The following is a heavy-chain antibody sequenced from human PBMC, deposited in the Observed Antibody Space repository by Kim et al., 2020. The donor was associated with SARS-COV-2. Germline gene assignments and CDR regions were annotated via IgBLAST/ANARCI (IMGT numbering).Heavy chain of an antibody. J-gene: IGHJ6*02. V-gene: IGHV3-7*04. CDR2: IKQDGSDK. Sequence: GGSLRLSCAASGFTFGTYWMTWVRQAPGKGLEWVATIKQDGSDKFYVDSVRGRFIISRDDAKNSLNLQMNSLRVEDTGVYYCTRGPMDVWSQGTTVTVSS. CDR3: TRGPMDV. CDR1: GFTFGTYW.